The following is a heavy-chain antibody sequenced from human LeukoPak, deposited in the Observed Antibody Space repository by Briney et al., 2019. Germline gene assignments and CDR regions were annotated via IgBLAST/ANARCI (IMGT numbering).Heavy chain of an antibody. V-gene: IGHV4-34*01. J-gene: IGHJ1*01. CDR3: ARDFCRGESCYSGEYFQH. CDR2: ITHNGST. Sequence: SETLSLTCGVHGESLNDYYWSWIRQSPGKGLEWIGEITHNGSTTFNPSLESRLTISVDTSKNQFSLKLTSVTAADASVYFCARDFCRGESCYSGEYFQHWGQGTLVTVSS. CDR1: GESLNDYY. D-gene: IGHD2-15*01.